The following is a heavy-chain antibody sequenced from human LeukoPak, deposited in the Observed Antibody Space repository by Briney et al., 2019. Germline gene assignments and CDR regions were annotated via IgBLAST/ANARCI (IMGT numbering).Heavy chain of an antibody. Sequence: GASVKVSCKASGYTFTGYYMHWVRQAPGQGLEWMGWINPNSGGTNYAQKFQGRVTMTRDTSISTAYMELSRLRSDVTAVYYCARVVSLYYYGMDVWGQGTTVTVSS. CDR1: GYTFTGYY. CDR3: ARVVSLYYYGMDV. V-gene: IGHV1-2*02. J-gene: IGHJ6*02. CDR2: INPNSGGT.